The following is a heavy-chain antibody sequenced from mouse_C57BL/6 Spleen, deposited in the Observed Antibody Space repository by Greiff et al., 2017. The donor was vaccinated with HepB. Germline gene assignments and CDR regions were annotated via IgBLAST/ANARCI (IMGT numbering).Heavy chain of an antibody. D-gene: IGHD1-1*01. J-gene: IGHJ3*01. Sequence: EVQLVESGGGLVKPGGSLKLSCAASRFTFSDYGMHWVRQAPEKGLEWVAYISSGSSTIYYADTVKGRFTISRDNAKNTLFLQMTSLRSEDTAMYYCARPPFITTVVRGFAYWGQGTLVTVSA. V-gene: IGHV5-17*01. CDR3: ARPPFITTVVRGFAY. CDR1: RFTFSDYG. CDR2: ISSGSSTI.